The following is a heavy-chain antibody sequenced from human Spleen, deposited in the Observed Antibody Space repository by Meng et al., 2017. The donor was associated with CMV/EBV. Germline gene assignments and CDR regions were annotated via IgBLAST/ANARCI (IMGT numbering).Heavy chain of an antibody. CDR3: ARLSQNCSGGNCYISLANWFDP. Sequence: GSLRLSCSVSGGSISNDYWGWIRQPPGKGLEWIAYVYYSGTTNYNPSLKSRVTISVDTSKNQFSLRLSSVTAADTAVYYCARLSQNCSGGNCYISLANWFDPWGQGTLVTVS. J-gene: IGHJ5*02. D-gene: IGHD2-15*01. CDR2: VYYSGTT. V-gene: IGHV4-59*01. CDR1: GGSISNDY.